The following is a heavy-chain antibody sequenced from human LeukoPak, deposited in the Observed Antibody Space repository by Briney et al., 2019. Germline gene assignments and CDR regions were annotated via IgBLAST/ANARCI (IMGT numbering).Heavy chain of an antibody. CDR3: AKDRDIVVVPAAPHY. Sequence: GGALRLSCAASGCTFSSYAMSWVRQAPGKGLEWVSAISGSGASTYYADSVKGRFTISRDNSKNTLYLQMNSLRAEDTAVYYCAKDRDIVVVPAAPHYWGQGTLVTVSS. CDR1: GCTFSSYA. J-gene: IGHJ4*02. D-gene: IGHD2-2*01. V-gene: IGHV3-23*01. CDR2: ISGSGAST.